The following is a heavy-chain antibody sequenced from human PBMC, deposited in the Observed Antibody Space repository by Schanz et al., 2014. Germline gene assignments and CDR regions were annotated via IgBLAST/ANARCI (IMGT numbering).Heavy chain of an antibody. J-gene: IGHJ4*02. CDR2: INHGGST. CDR1: GGSFSGYY. Sequence: QVQLQQWGAGLLKPSETLSLTCAVYGGSFSGYYWSWIRQPPGKGLEWIAEINHGGSTNYNPSLKTRDTIAVVPSNTQSSLRSGSVTVADTAADYCARAARRTRVVPRYFDYWGQGTLVTVSS. CDR3: ARAARRTRVVPRYFDY. D-gene: IGHD2-2*01. V-gene: IGHV4-34*01.